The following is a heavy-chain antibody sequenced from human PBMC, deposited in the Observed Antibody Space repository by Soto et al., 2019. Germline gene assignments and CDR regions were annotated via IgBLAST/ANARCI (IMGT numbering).Heavy chain of an antibody. Sequence: EVQLLESGGGLVQPGGSLRLSCAASGFTFSNYAMSWVRQVPGKGLEWVSAISGRGSSTYYADSVKGRFIISRDNSKNTLYLQMNRLRAEDTAVYYCAKNGPEFSGYDPYYFDYWGQGTLVTVSS. J-gene: IGHJ4*02. CDR1: GFTFSNYA. CDR3: AKNGPEFSGYDPYYFDY. V-gene: IGHV3-23*01. CDR2: ISGRGSST. D-gene: IGHD5-12*01.